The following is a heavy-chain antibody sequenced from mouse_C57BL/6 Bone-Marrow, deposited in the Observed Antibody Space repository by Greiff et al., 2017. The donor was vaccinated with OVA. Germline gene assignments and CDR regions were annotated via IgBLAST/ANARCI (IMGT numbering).Heavy chain of an antibody. V-gene: IGHV1-76*01. D-gene: IGHD2-2*01. J-gene: IGHJ2*01. CDR3: AREGYGDY. CDR2: IYPGSGNT. Sequence: QVQLQQSGAELVRPGASVKLSCKASGYTFTDYYINWVKQRPGQGLEWIGRIYPGSGNTYYNEKFKGKATLTAEKSSSTAYMQLSSLTSEDSAVYFCAREGYGDYWGQGTTLTVSS. CDR1: GYTFTDYY.